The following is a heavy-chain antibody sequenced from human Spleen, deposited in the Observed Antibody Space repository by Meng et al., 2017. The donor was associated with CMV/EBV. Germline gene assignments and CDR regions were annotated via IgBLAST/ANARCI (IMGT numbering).Heavy chain of an antibody. V-gene: IGHV3-53*01. Sequence: GESLKISCAASGFTVSTNYMSWVRQAPGKGLEWVSVIYSGGNTYYIDSVKGRFTISRDNSKNTLYLQLNSLRAEDTAVYYWASNQVGVRNWHRPPVLYGTDVWGQGTTVTVSS. D-gene: IGHD3-22*01. CDR3: ASNQVGVRNWHRPPVLYGTDV. J-gene: IGHJ6*02. CDR1: GFTVSTNY. CDR2: IYSGGNT.